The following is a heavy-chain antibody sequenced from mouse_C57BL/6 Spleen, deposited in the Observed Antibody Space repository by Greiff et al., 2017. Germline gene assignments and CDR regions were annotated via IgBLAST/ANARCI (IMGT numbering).Heavy chain of an antibody. D-gene: IGHD1-1*01. CDR1: GYSFTDYN. V-gene: IGHV1-39*01. Sequence: LVEPGASVKISCKASGYSFTDYNMNWVKQSNGKSLEWIGVINPNYGTTSYNQKFKGKATLTVDQSSSTAYMQLNSLTSEDSAVYYCAKEKRGSGSSPWFAYWGQGTLVTVSA. J-gene: IGHJ3*01. CDR2: INPNYGTT. CDR3: AKEKRGSGSSPWFAY.